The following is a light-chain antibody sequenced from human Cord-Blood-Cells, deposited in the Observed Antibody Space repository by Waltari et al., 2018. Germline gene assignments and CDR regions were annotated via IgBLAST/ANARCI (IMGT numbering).Light chain of an antibody. J-gene: IGLJ3*02. Sequence: SSELTQDPAVSVALGQTVRITCQGDSLRSYYASWYQQKPGQAPVLVIYGKNNRPSWIPDRFSGSSSGNTASLTIPGAQAEDGADYYCNSRDSSGNQRVFGGGTKLTVL. CDR2: GKN. V-gene: IGLV3-19*01. CDR3: NSRDSSGNQRV. CDR1: SLRSYY.